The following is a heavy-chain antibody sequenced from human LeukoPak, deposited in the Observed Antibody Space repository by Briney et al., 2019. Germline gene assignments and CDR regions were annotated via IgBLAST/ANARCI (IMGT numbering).Heavy chain of an antibody. CDR3: ARDLGWDIVATIVSDY. J-gene: IGHJ4*02. CDR1: GGTFSSYA. D-gene: IGHD5-12*01. CDR2: INPNSGGT. V-gene: IGHV1-2*06. Sequence: ASVKVSCKASGGTFSSYAISWVRQAPGQGLEWMGRINPNSGGTNYAQKFQGRVTMTRDTSISTAYMELSRLRSDDTAVYYCARDLGWDIVATIVSDYWGQGTLVTVSS.